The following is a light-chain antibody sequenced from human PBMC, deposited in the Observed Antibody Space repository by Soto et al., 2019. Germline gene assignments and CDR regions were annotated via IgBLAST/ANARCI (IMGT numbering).Light chain of an antibody. CDR2: DAS. V-gene: IGKV3-11*01. CDR3: QQRSDWPPIT. Sequence: IVLTQSPATLSLSPGERATLCCRASQSVSNYLAWYQQKPGQAPRLLIYDASNRATGIPARFSGSGSGTDFTLTISSLEPEDFAVYFCQQRSDWPPITFGQGTRLEIK. J-gene: IGKJ5*01. CDR1: QSVSNY.